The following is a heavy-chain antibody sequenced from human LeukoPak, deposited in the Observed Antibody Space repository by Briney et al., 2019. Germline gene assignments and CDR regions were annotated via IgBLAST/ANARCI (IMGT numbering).Heavy chain of an antibody. CDR3: TTVVATIFEGTFDY. J-gene: IGHJ4*02. D-gene: IGHD5-12*01. CDR2: IKSKTDGGTT. Sequence: GGSLRLSCAASGFTFSNAWMSWVRQAPGKGLEWVGRIKSKTDGGTTDYAAPVKGRFTISRDDSKNTLYLQMNSLKTEDTAVYYCTTVVATIFEGTFDYWGQGTLVTVSS. V-gene: IGHV3-15*01. CDR1: GFTFSNAW.